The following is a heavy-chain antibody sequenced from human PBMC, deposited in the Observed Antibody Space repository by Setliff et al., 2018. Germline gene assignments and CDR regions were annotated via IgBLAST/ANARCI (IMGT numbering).Heavy chain of an antibody. CDR2: ISSSSSTI. Sequence: PGGSLRLSCAASGFTFSSYSMNWVRQAPGKGLEWVSHISSSSSTIYYADSVKGRFTISRDNAKNSLYLQMNSLRAEDTAVYYCARVYSGYDPNHYFDYWGQGTLVTVSS. CDR1: GFTFSSYS. J-gene: IGHJ4*02. CDR3: ARVYSGYDPNHYFDY. V-gene: IGHV3-48*01. D-gene: IGHD5-12*01.